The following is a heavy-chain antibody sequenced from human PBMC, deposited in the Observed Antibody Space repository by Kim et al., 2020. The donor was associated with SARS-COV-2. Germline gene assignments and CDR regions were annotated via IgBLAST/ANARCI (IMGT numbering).Heavy chain of an antibody. Sequence: GGSLRLSCAASGFTFDDYAMHWVRQAPGKGLEWVSLISGDGGSTYYADSVKGRFTISRDNSKNSLYLQMNSLRTEDTALYYCAKGDVLRFLEWFGHRDDYYYYMDVWGNGTPVTVSS. V-gene: IGHV3-43*02. D-gene: IGHD3-3*01. J-gene: IGHJ6*03. CDR3: AKGDVLRFLEWFGHRDDYYYYMDV. CDR1: GFTFDDYA. CDR2: ISGDGGST.